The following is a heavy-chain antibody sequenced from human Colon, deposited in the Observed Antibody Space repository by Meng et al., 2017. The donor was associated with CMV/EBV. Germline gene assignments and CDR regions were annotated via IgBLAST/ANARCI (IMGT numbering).Heavy chain of an antibody. D-gene: IGHD6-13*01. Sequence: GGSLRLSCAGSGFTCNNSAMRWVRQAPGKGLQYLSNVSRSGKRTFFADSGEGRFTMSRDNSKNTLYLQLSSLRADDTAVYYCARGRSGSSQQLVRYFDSWGQGIMVTVSS. V-gene: IGHV3-23*05. CDR3: ARGRSGSSQQLVRYFDS. CDR2: VSRSGKRT. CDR1: GFTCNNSA. J-gene: IGHJ4*02.